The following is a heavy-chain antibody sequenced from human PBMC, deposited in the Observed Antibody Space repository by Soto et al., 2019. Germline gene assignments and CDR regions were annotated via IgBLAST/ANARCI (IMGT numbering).Heavy chain of an antibody. J-gene: IGHJ4*02. V-gene: IGHV3-33*01. CDR2: IWYDGSNT. CDR1: GFTFSSYA. D-gene: IGHD5-12*01. CDR3: ARAFSMVIVAPGY. Sequence: QVQLVESGGGVVQPGRSLRLSCAASGFTFSSYAMHWVRQAPGKGLEWVGFIWYDGSNTFYAVSVKGRFSISRDNSKNKVYLQNQALRAEDTTVYYCARAFSMVIVAPGYWGQGTRVTVSS.